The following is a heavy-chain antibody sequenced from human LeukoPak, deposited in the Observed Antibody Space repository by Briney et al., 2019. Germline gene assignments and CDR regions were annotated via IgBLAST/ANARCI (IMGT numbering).Heavy chain of an antibody. J-gene: IGHJ5*02. Sequence: SETLSLTCTVSGGSIRSYWSWIRQPAGKGLEWIGRIYGSGSTDYNPSLKSRVTMSIDTSKNQFSLNLISVTAADTAVYYCARDSGTTGEVKCDPWGQGTLVTVSS. CDR3: ARDSGTTGEVKCDP. CDR2: IYGSGST. D-gene: IGHD3-10*01. CDR1: GGSIRSY. V-gene: IGHV4-4*07.